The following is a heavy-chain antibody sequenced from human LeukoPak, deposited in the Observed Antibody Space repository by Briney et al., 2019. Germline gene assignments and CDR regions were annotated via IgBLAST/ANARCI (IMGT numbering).Heavy chain of an antibody. Sequence: GRSLRPSCAASGFTFSIYAMNWVRQAPGKGLEWVSGISGSGGSTYYADSVKGRFTISRDNSKNTLYLQMNSLRAEDTAVYYCAKLGYSSGWYGEFDYWGQGTLVTVSS. D-gene: IGHD6-19*01. CDR1: GFTFSIYA. CDR3: AKLGYSSGWYGEFDY. V-gene: IGHV3-23*01. CDR2: ISGSGGST. J-gene: IGHJ4*02.